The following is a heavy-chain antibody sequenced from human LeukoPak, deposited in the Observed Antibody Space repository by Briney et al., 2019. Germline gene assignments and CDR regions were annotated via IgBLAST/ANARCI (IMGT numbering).Heavy chain of an antibody. V-gene: IGHV1-18*01. CDR1: GYTFTSYG. Sequence: ASVKVSCKASGYTFTSYGISWVRQAPGQGLEWMGWISAYNGNTNYAQNFQGRVTITADKSTSTAYMELRSLRSEDTAVYYCAKERSYGMDVWGQGTTVTVSS. CDR2: ISAYNGNT. J-gene: IGHJ6*02. CDR3: AKERSYGMDV.